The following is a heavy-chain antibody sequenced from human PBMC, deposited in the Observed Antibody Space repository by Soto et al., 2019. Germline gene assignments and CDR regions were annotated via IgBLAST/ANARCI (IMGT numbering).Heavy chain of an antibody. Sequence: PGGSLRLSCAASGFTFSSYAMHWVRQAPGKGLEWVAVISYDGSNKYYADSVKDRFTISRDNSKNTLYLQMNSLRAEDTAVYYCARDSTAAGKYFDYWGQGTLVTVSS. CDR1: GFTFSSYA. CDR3: ARDSTAAGKYFDY. J-gene: IGHJ4*02. CDR2: ISYDGSNK. D-gene: IGHD6-13*01. V-gene: IGHV3-30-3*01.